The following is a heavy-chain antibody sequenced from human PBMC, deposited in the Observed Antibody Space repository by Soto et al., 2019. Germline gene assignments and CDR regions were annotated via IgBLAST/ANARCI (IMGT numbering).Heavy chain of an antibody. CDR1: GYTFTSYD. Sequence: SVKVSCKASGYTFTSYDINWVRQATGQGLEWMGWMNPNSGNTGYAQKFQGRVTMTRNTSISTAYMELSSLRSEDTAVYYCARGTGPYYDILTGYYRYYYYYGMDVWGQGTTVTVSS. D-gene: IGHD3-9*01. J-gene: IGHJ6*02. V-gene: IGHV1-8*01. CDR3: ARGTGPYYDILTGYYRYYYYYGMDV. CDR2: MNPNSGNT.